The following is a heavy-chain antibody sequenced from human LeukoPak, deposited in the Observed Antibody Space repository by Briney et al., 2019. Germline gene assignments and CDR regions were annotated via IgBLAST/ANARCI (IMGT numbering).Heavy chain of an antibody. J-gene: IGHJ4*02. CDR1: GYTFTSYA. V-gene: IGHV1-3*01. D-gene: IGHD3-10*01. CDR3: ARDLDGTMVRGVPLNY. CDR2: INAGNGDT. Sequence: ASVKVSCKASGYTFTSYAMHWVRQAPGQRLEWMGWINAGNGDTKYSQKFQGRVTITRDTSASTAYMELSSLRSEDTAVCYCARDLDGTMVRGVPLNYWGQGTLVTASS.